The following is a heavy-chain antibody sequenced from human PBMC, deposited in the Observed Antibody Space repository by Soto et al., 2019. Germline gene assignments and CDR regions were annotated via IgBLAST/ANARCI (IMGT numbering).Heavy chain of an antibody. V-gene: IGHV1-46*03. CDR3: ARAGRGYSYGYCDY. J-gene: IGHJ4*02. CDR2: INPSGGST. D-gene: IGHD5-18*01. CDR1: GGTFSSYA. Sequence: ASVKVSCKASGGTFSSYAIIWVRQAPGQGLEWMGIINPSGGSTSYAQKFQGRVTMTRDTSTSTVYMELSSLRSEDTAVYYCARAGRGYSYGYCDYWGQGTLVTVSS.